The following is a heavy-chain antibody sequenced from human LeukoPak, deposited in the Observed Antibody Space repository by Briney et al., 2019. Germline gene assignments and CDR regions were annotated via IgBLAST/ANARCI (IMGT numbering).Heavy chain of an antibody. D-gene: IGHD1-7*01. Sequence: GGSLRLSCAASGFTFSISAMTWVRQAPGKGLEGVALINYSGSNAYYADSVRGRFTISRDSSKSMLYLQMDSLRAEDTAIYYCARDIELSTWGQGTMVSV. J-gene: IGHJ3*01. CDR1: GFTFSISA. V-gene: IGHV3-23*01. CDR3: ARDIELST. CDR2: INYSGSNA.